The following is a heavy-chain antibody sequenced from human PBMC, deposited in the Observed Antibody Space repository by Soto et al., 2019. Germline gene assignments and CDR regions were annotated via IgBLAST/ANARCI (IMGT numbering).Heavy chain of an antibody. V-gene: IGHV4-30-2*01. CDR1: GGSISSGGYS. J-gene: IGHJ6*02. CDR3: ARGGLPYGSSGWSNLYYYGMDV. D-gene: IGHD6-19*01. Sequence: ASETLSLTCAVSGGSISSGGYSWSWIRQPPGKGLEWIGYIYHSGSTYYNPSLKSRVTISVDRSKNQFSLKLSSVTAADTAVYYCARGGLPYGSSGWSNLYYYGMDVWGQGTTVTVSS. CDR2: IYHSGST.